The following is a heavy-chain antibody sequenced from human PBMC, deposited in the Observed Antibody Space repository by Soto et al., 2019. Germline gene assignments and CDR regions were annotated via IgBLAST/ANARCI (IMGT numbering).Heavy chain of an antibody. V-gene: IGHV6-1*01. CDR2: TYYRSKWYN. Sequence: QSQTLSLTCAISGDSVSSNSVAWNWIRQSPSRGLEWLGRTYYRSKWYNDYAVSVKSRITVNPDTSRNQFSLQLNSVTPEDTAIYYCARKRGGTYFDYWGQGTLVTVSS. D-gene: IGHD1-26*01. CDR1: GDSVSSNSVA. J-gene: IGHJ4*02. CDR3: ARKRGGTYFDY.